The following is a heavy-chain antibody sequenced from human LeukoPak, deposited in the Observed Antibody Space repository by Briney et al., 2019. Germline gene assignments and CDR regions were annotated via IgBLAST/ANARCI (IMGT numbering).Heavy chain of an antibody. CDR1: GFSFTSFD. D-gene: IGHD3-22*01. Sequence: PGGSLRLSFAASGFSFTSFDMGWVRQAPGKGLEGVAGISYDGSNQYYADSVKGRFTISRDNSKNTLYLQMNSLRDEDTAVFYCAKDSEYNYDSSGYYLNYWGQGTPVTVSS. CDR2: ISYDGSNQ. J-gene: IGHJ4*02. CDR3: AKDSEYNYDSSGYYLNY. V-gene: IGHV3-30*18.